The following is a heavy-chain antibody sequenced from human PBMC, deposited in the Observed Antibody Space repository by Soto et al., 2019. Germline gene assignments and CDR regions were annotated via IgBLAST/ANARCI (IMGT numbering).Heavy chain of an antibody. D-gene: IGHD3-3*01. CDR1: GFIFSSYT. CDR3: ARDRYSYYDFWSGSLPYYYYGVDV. V-gene: IGHV3-21*01. Sequence: PGGSLRLSCAASGFIFSSYTMNWVRQAPGKGLEWVSSISASSTYIYYADSVKGRFTISRDNSKNTLYLQMNSLRAEDTAVYYCARDRYSYYDFWSGSLPYYYYGVDVWGQGTTVTVSS. J-gene: IGHJ6*02. CDR2: ISASSTYI.